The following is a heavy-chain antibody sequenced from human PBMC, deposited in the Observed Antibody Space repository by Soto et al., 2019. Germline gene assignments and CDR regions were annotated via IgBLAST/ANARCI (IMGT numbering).Heavy chain of an antibody. V-gene: IGHV1-18*01. Sequence: QVRLVQSGGEVKRPGASLKVSCKTSGYTFSNYGITWVRQAPGQPLEWLGWISLYSDGTNYAQKFQGRVSMTTDTSTTTAYMELRSLRSDDTAVDYCARVVPGAEAWFGPWGQGTLVTVSS. CDR1: GYTFSNYG. J-gene: IGHJ5*02. D-gene: IGHD2-2*01. CDR2: ISLYSDGT. CDR3: ARVVPGAEAWFGP.